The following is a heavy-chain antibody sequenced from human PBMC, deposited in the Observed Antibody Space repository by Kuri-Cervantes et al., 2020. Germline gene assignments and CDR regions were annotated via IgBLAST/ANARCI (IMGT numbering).Heavy chain of an antibody. Sequence: GGSLRLSCAASGFTFSSYAMHWVRQAPGKGLEWVAVISYDGSNKYYADSVKGRFTISRDNSKNTLYLQMNSLRAEDTAVYYCAKDAARGYSYYYYGMDVWGQGTTVTVSS. D-gene: IGHD5-18*01. CDR3: AKDAARGYSYYYYGMDV. CDR1: GFTFSSYA. V-gene: IGHV3-30-3*01. J-gene: IGHJ6*02. CDR2: ISYDGSNK.